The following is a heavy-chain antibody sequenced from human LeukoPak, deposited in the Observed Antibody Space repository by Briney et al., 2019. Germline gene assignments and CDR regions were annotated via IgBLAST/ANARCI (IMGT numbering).Heavy chain of an antibody. CDR2: ISYDGSNK. J-gene: IGHJ6*02. V-gene: IGHV3-30-3*01. CDR1: GFTFSSYA. Sequence: GGSLRLSCAASGFTFSSYAMHWVRQAPGKGLEWVAVISYDGSNKYYADSVKGRFTISRDNSKNSLYLQMNSLRTEDTALYYCAKDNGMDVWGQGTTVTVSS. CDR3: AKDNGMDV.